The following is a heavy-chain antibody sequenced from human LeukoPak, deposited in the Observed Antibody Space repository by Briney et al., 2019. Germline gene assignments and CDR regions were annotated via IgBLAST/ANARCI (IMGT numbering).Heavy chain of an antibody. CDR2: ISPIFGTA. Sequence: VASVKLSCKASGGTFSSYAISWVRQAPGQGLEWMGRISPIFGTANYAQKFQGRVTITTDESTSTAYMELSSLRSEDTAVYYCAREERRGGKATPDFDYWGQGTLVTVSS. V-gene: IGHV1-69*05. CDR3: AREERRGGKATPDFDY. D-gene: IGHD2-15*01. J-gene: IGHJ4*02. CDR1: GGTFSSYA.